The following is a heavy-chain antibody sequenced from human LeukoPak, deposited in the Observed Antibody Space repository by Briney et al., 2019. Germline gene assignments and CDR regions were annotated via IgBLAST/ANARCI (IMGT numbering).Heavy chain of an antibody. V-gene: IGHV3-7*01. J-gene: IGHJ4*02. CDR2: IKQDGSGK. CDR1: GFTFSSYW. Sequence: GGSLRLSCAASGFTFSSYWMSWVRQAPGKGLEWVANIKQDGSGKYYVDSVKGRFTISRDNAKNSLYLQMNSLRAEDTAVYYCAREVGFYDSSGYLDYWGQGTLVTVSS. D-gene: IGHD3-22*01. CDR3: AREVGFYDSSGYLDY.